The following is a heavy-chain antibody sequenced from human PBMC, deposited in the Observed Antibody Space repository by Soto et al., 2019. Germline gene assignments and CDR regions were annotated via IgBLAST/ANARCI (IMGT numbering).Heavy chain of an antibody. CDR3: AKVGCSGPSCSKYHMDV. Sequence: GGSLRLSCAASGFTFSSYWMHWVRQAPGKGLVWVSRINEDGSSTTYADSVKGQFTISRDNAKNTLYLQMNSLRAEDTAVYHCAKVGCSGPSCSKYHMDVWGKGTTVTVSS. J-gene: IGHJ6*03. CDR1: GFTFSSYW. CDR2: INEDGSST. V-gene: IGHV3-74*01. D-gene: IGHD2-2*01.